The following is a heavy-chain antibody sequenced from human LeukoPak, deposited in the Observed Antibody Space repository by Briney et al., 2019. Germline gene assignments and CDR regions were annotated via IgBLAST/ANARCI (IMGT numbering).Heavy chain of an antibody. Sequence: AGGSLRLSCAASRFTFSNYAMSWVRQTPGKGLEWVSVIYSYGTTYYADSVKGRFTISRDNSKNTLYLQMNSLRAEDTAVYYCARDRDSSGYQEYWGQGTLVTVSS. J-gene: IGHJ4*02. CDR1: RFTFSNYA. CDR3: ARDRDSSGYQEY. CDR2: IYSYGTT. V-gene: IGHV3-53*01. D-gene: IGHD3-22*01.